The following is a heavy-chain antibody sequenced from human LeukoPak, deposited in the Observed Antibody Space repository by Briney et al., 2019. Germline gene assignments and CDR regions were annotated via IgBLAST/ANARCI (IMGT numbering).Heavy chain of an antibody. CDR3: ARDRKKAGYFDY. Sequence: EASVKVSCKASGYIFTGYYMHWVRQAPGQGLEWMGWINPNSGDTNYAQKFQGRVTMTRDTSISTAYMELSRLRSDDTAVYYCARDRKKAGYFDYWGQGTLVTVSS. CDR1: GYIFTGYY. CDR2: INPNSGDT. V-gene: IGHV1-2*02. J-gene: IGHJ4*03. D-gene: IGHD6-13*01.